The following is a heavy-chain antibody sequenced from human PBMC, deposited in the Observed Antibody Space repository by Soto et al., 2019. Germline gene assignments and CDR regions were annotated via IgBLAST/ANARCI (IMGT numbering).Heavy chain of an antibody. CDR2: IYWNDDK. J-gene: IGHJ4*02. CDR3: AQIPPHYAFWNDYVPSSFYY. CDR1: GFSLSTTGVG. V-gene: IGHV2-5*01. D-gene: IGHD3-3*01. Sequence: QITLKESGPTLVKPTQTLTVTCTFSGFSLSTTGVGVACIRQPPGKALEWLALIYWNDDKRYSPSLKSRLTITKDTSKNQVVLTMTNMDPVDTATYYCAQIPPHYAFWNDYVPSSFYYWGQGTLVTVSS.